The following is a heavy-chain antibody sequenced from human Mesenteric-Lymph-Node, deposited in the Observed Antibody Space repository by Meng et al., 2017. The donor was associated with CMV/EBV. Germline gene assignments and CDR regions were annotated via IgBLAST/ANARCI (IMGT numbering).Heavy chain of an antibody. CDR3: AKTSLFEY. V-gene: IGHV3-33*06. Sequence: GESLKISCAASGFSFSTYGMHWVRQAPGKGLEWVAVIWYDGSNKYYADSVKGRFTISRDNSKNTLYLQMNSLRAEDTAVYYCAKTSLFEYWGQGTLVTVSS. J-gene: IGHJ4*02. CDR2: IWYDGSNK. CDR1: GFSFSTYG.